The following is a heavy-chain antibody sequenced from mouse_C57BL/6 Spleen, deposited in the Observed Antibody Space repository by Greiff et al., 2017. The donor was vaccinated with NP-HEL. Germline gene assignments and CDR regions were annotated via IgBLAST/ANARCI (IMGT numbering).Heavy chain of an antibody. D-gene: IGHD1-1*01. CDR1: GFTFSSYA. CDR3: ARGDCYYGSSPLGY. Sequence: EVKLVESGGGLVKPGGSLKLSCAASGFTFSSYAMSWVRQTPEKRLEWVATISDGGSYTYYPDNVKGRFTISRDNAKNNLYLQMSHLKSEDTAMYYCARGDCYYGSSPLGYWGQGTTLTVSS. J-gene: IGHJ2*01. CDR2: ISDGGSYT. V-gene: IGHV5-4*03.